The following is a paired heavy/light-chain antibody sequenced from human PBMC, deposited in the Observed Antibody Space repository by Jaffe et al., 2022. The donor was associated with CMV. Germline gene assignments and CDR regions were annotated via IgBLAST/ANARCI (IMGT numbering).Heavy chain of an antibody. J-gene: IGHJ6*04. CDR2: IDWDNDK. D-gene: IGHD3-22*01. CDR3: ARMARDTDSSGYYYVRDYLDV. Sequence: QVTLRESGPALVKPTETLTLTCTFSGFSLTTSGMCVSWIRQPPGKALEWLARIDWDNDKYYSTSLKTRLTISKDTSKNQVVLTMTNMDPVDTATYYCARMARDTDSSGYYYVRDYLDVWGNGTTVTVSS. CDR1: GFSLTTSGMC. V-gene: IGHV2-70*15.
Light chain of an antibody. J-gene: IGKJ2*01. Sequence: EIVLTQSPATLSVSPGERATLSCRASQSISSKLAWYLQKPGQAPRLLIYGASTRATGIPARFSGSGSGTEFTLTISSLQSEDFAVYYCQQYDNWPPYTFGQGTKLEIK. CDR1: QSISSK. CDR2: GAS. CDR3: QQYDNWPPYT. V-gene: IGKV3-15*01.